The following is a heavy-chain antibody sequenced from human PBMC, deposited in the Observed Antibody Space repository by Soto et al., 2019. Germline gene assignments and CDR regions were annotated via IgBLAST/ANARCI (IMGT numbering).Heavy chain of an antibody. J-gene: IGHJ4*02. V-gene: IGHV1-46*01. CDR1: GYTFTSYY. CDR3: ARDNKAVHLED. D-gene: IGHD6-19*01. Sequence: DSVQVSCKASGYTFTSYYMHWVRQAPGQGLEWMGIINPSGGSTSYAQKFQGRVTMTRDTSTSTVYMELSSLRSEDTAVYDCARDNKAVHLEDWGQGTLVTVSS. CDR2: INPSGGST.